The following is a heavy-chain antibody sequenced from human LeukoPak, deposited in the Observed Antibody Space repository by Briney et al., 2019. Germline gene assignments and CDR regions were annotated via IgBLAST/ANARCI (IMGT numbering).Heavy chain of an antibody. J-gene: IGHJ2*01. CDR2: ISDTGATT. CDR1: GFTFNSYA. Sequence: GGSLRLSCAGSGFTFNSYAMSWVRQAPGKGLEWVSAISDTGATTYDADSVKGRFTISRDNSKNTVFLQMNSLSAEDTAVYYCARSPNWLRDGGYFDLWGRGSLVTVSS. D-gene: IGHD5-12*01. CDR3: ARSPNWLRDGGYFDL. V-gene: IGHV3-23*01.